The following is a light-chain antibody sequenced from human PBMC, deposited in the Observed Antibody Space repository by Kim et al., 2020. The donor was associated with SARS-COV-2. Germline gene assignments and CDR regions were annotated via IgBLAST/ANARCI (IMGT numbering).Light chain of an antibody. CDR3: QTWDTGIRV. J-gene: IGLJ2*01. CDR1: SGHRSYA. Sequence: ASVKLTCTLSSGHRSYAIAWHQQQPEKGPRYLMKLNSDGSHSKGDGIPDRFSGSSSGAERYLTISSLQSEDEADYYCQTWDTGIRVFGGGTQLTVL. V-gene: IGLV4-69*01. CDR2: LNSDGSH.